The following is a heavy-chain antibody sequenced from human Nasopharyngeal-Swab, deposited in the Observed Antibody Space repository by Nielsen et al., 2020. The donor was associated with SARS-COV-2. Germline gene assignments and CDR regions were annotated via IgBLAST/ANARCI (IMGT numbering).Heavy chain of an antibody. V-gene: IGHV3-30*18. J-gene: IGHJ4*02. CDR3: AKASFEAGGVRLGYYFDS. CDR1: GFTFRDYS. CDR2: VSDAGSTK. Sequence: GESLKISCAASGFTFRDYSMNWVRQAPGKGPEWVAVVSDAGSTKYYADSLKGRLTISRDNSKNTLYLQMDSLRAEDTAVYYCAKASFEAGGVRLGYYFDSWGRGTLVTVSS. D-gene: IGHD3-10*01.